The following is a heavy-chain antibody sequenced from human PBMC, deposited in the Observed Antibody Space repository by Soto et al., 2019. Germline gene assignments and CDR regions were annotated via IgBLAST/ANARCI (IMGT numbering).Heavy chain of an antibody. Sequence: QVQLVESGGGLVKPGGSLRLSCAASGFTFSDYYMSWIRQAPGKGLEWVSYISSSGSTIYYADSVKGRFTISRDNAKNSLYLQMNSLRAEDTTVYYCASVVTELYYYYYMDVWGKGTTVTVSS. D-gene: IGHD2-2*01. CDR1: GFTFSDYY. J-gene: IGHJ6*03. CDR2: ISSSGSTI. V-gene: IGHV3-11*01. CDR3: ASVVTELYYYYYMDV.